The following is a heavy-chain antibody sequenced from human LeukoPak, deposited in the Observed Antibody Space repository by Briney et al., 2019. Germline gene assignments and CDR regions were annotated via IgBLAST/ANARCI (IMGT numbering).Heavy chain of an antibody. D-gene: IGHD6-13*01. CDR3: ARHSIAAGGRHWFDP. Sequence: SETLSPTCAVSGYSISSGYYWGWIRQPPGKGLEWIGNIYHSGSTYYNPSLKSRVTISVDTSKNQFSLKLNSVTAADTAVYYCARHSIAAGGRHWFDPWGQGTLVTVSS. CDR1: GYSISSGYY. J-gene: IGHJ5*02. V-gene: IGHV4-38-2*01. CDR2: IYHSGST.